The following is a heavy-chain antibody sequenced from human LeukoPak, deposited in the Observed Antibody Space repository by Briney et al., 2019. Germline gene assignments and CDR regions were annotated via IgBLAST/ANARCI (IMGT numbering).Heavy chain of an antibody. Sequence: PGRSLRLSCAASGFTFSSYGMHWVRQAPGKGLVWVSRINSDGTNTTYADSVKGRFTISRDNAKNTLYLQMNSLRAEDTAVYYCARVTGYTYGSGDYWGQGTLLIVSS. J-gene: IGHJ4*02. CDR1: GFTFSSYG. D-gene: IGHD5-18*01. V-gene: IGHV3-74*01. CDR3: ARVTGYTYGSGDY. CDR2: INSDGTNT.